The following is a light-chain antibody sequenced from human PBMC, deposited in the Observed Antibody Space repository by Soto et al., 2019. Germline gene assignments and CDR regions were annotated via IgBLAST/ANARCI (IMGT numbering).Light chain of an antibody. V-gene: IGLV2-23*01. J-gene: IGLJ2*01. CDR2: EGS. CDR1: SSDVGNYNL. CDR3: CSYAGTSTPLV. Sequence: QSALTQPASVSGSPGQSITISCTGTSSDVGNYNLVSWYQQHPGKAPKLMIYEGSKRPSGVSNRFSGSKSGNTASLTISGLQAEDEADYYCCSYAGTSTPLVFGGGTKLTVL.